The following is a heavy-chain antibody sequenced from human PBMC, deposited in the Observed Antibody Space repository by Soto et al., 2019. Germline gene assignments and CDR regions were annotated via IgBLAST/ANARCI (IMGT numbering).Heavy chain of an antibody. CDR1: GLTFSSYA. CDR3: AKRRVGPSTGGPFDY. CDR2: ISGSGATT. Sequence: EVQLLESGGGLVEPGGSLRLSCEASGLTFSSYAMNWVRQAPGKGLEWVSSISGSGATTYHADSVRGRFSISRDNSKNTLYLQMDSLRAEDTAVYYCAKRRVGPSTGGPFDYWGQGTLVTVSS. V-gene: IGHV3-23*01. J-gene: IGHJ4*02. D-gene: IGHD1-26*01.